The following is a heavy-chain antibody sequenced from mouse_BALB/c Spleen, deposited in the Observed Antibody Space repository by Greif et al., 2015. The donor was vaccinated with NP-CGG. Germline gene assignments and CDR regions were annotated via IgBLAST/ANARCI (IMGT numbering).Heavy chain of an antibody. CDR2: INPSSGYT. Sequence: QVQLQQSGAELARPGASVKMSCKASGYTFTSYTMHWVKQRPGQGLEWIGYINPSSGYTNYNQKFKDKATLAADKSSSTAYMQLSSLTAEGSAVYYCARRDGSSPYWYFDVWGAGTTVTVSS. CDR3: ARRDGSSPYWYFDV. J-gene: IGHJ1*01. V-gene: IGHV1-4*01. CDR1: GYTFTSYT. D-gene: IGHD1-1*01.